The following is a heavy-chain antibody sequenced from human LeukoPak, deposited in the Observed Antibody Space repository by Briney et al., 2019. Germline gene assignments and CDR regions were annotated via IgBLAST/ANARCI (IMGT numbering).Heavy chain of an antibody. V-gene: IGHV3-30*18. Sequence: GGSLRLSCAASGFTFSSYGMHWVRQAPGKGLEWVAVISYDGSNKYYADSVKGRFTISRDNSKNTLYLQMNSLRAEDTAVYYCAKDIAGVTPWDWFDPWGQGTLVTVSS. CDR3: AKDIAGVTPWDWFDP. J-gene: IGHJ5*02. D-gene: IGHD3-10*01. CDR1: GFTFSSYG. CDR2: ISYDGSNK.